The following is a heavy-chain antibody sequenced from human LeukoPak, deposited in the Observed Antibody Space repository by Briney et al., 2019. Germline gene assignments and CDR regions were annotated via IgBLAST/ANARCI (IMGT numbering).Heavy chain of an antibody. CDR2: INPNSGGT. D-gene: IGHD3-10*01. CDR1: GYTFTGYY. Sequence: GASVKVSCKASGYTFTGYYMHWVRQAPGQGLEWMGWINPNSGGTNYAQKFQGRVTMTRDTSISTAYMELSRLRSDDTAVYYCASPFRHHYGSGWDAFDIWGQGTMVTVSS. J-gene: IGHJ3*02. CDR3: ASPFRHHYGSGWDAFDI. V-gene: IGHV1-2*02.